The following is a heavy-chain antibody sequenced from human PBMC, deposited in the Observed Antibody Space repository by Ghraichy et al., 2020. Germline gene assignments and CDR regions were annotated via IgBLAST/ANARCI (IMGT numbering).Heavy chain of an antibody. D-gene: IGHD1/OR15-1a*01. CDR2: ISSSSAYI. V-gene: IGHV3-21*01. CDR3: ARDPDTNSDKYWFDH. J-gene: IGHJ5*02. Sequence: GGSLRLSCSASGFAFSTYSMNWVRQAPGKGLEWVSSISSSSAYIHYADSVKGRFTISRDNAKNSLYLQMNSLRADDTAVYFCARDPDTNSDKYWFDHWGQGTLVIVSS. CDR1: GFAFSTYS.